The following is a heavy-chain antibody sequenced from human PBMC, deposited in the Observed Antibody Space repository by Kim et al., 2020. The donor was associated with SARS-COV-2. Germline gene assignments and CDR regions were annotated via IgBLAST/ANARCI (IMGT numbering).Heavy chain of an antibody. V-gene: IGHV4-59*01. D-gene: IGHD3-22*01. Sequence: PSLKSRVTISVDTSKNQFSLKLSSVTAADTAVYYCAREKHYYDTKGAFDYWGQGTLVTVSS. J-gene: IGHJ4*02. CDR3: AREKHYYDTKGAFDY.